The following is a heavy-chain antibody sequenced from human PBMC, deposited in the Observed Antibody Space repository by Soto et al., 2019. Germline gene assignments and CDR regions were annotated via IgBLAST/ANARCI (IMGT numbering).Heavy chain of an antibody. CDR2: IYFGGTT. Sequence: SETLSLTCSVSGASISSNFWSWVRQPPGKGLEWIGYIYFGGTTQSNPSLKGRATISLDTSKNQFSLKLSSVTAADTAVYYCARRYGSCFDYWGQGTLVTVSS. CDR1: GASISSNF. V-gene: IGHV4-59*08. J-gene: IGHJ4*02. CDR3: ARRYGSCFDY. D-gene: IGHD5-18*01.